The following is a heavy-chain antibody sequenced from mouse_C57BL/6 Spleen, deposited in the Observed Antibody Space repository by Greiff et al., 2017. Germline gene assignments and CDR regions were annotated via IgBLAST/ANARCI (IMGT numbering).Heavy chain of an antibody. D-gene: IGHD3-2*02. Sequence: VQLQQSGAELVRPGTSVKVSCKASGYAFTNYLIEWVKQRPGQGLEWIGVINPGSGGTNYNEKFKGKATLTADKSSSTAYMQLSSLTSEDSAVYCCARGGYPDYWGQGTTLTVSS. CDR3: ARGGYPDY. CDR1: GYAFTNYL. V-gene: IGHV1-54*01. CDR2: INPGSGGT. J-gene: IGHJ2*01.